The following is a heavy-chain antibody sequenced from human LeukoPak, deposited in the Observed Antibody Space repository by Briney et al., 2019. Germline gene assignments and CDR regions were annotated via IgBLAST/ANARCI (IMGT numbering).Heavy chain of an antibody. V-gene: IGHV3-48*01. CDR1: GFTFCDNI. Sequence: GGSLRLSCAASGFTFCDNIMNWVRQLPGKRLEWVAYVSGSGSTVYYADSVKGRFTVSRDNGKSSLYLQMNSLRVEDTALYYCVRQFASWGQGTLVTVSS. J-gene: IGHJ4*02. CDR3: VRQFAS. CDR2: VSGSGSTV. D-gene: IGHD3-16*01.